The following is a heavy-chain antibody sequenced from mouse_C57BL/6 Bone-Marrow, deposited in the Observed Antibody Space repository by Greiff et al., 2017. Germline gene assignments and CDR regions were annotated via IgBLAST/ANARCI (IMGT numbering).Heavy chain of an antibody. CDR3: ARTVLLRSYYFDY. CDR2: INPGSGGT. V-gene: IGHV1-54*01. Sequence: QVQLQQSGAELVRPGPSVKVSCKASGYAFTNYLLEWVKQRPGQGLEWIGVINPGSGGTNYNQKFKGKVTLTADKSSSTAYMQLISLTSVDSAIYFCARTVLLRSYYFDYWGQGTTLTVSS. CDR1: GYAFTNYL. J-gene: IGHJ2*01. D-gene: IGHD1-1*01.